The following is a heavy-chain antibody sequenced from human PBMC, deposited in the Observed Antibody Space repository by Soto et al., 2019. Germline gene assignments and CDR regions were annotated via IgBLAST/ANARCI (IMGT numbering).Heavy chain of an antibody. J-gene: IGHJ4*02. V-gene: IGHV3-21*01. CDR2: ISSSSSYI. CDR1: GFTFSSYS. CDR3: ARAVYCTNGVCYPFDY. Sequence: KTGGSLRLSCAASGFTFSSYSMNWVRQAPGKGLEWVSSISSSSSYIYYADSVKGRFTISRGNAKNSLYLQMNSLRAEDTAVYYCARAVYCTNGVCYPFDYWGQGTLVTVSS. D-gene: IGHD2-8*01.